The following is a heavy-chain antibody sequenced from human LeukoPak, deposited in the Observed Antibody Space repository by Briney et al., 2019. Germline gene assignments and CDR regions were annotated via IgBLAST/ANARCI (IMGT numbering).Heavy chain of an antibody. V-gene: IGHV3-20*01. Sequence: GGSLRLSCVGSGFTFDNYGISWVRHSPGKGLEWVSGVDWSGASPRYAESVKGRFTISRDNAKNYVDLQMNSLRVDDTAVYHCARGPCSSTTCYFQSWGQGTLVIVSS. CDR2: VDWSGASP. D-gene: IGHD2/OR15-2a*01. J-gene: IGHJ4*02. CDR1: GFTFDNYG. CDR3: ARGPCSSTTCYFQS.